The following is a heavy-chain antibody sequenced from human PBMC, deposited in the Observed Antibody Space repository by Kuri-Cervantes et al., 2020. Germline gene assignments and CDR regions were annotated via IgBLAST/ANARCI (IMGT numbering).Heavy chain of an antibody. V-gene: IGHV3-48*01. CDR2: ISSSSSTI. Sequence: LSLTCAASGFTFSSYSMNWVRQAPGKGLEWVSYISSSSSTIYYADSVKGRFTISRDNAKNSLYLRMNSLRAEDTALYYCARGLRYSWNGPLDYWGQGTLVTVSS. D-gene: IGHD1-1*01. CDR1: GFTFSSYS. CDR3: ARGLRYSWNGPLDY. J-gene: IGHJ4*02.